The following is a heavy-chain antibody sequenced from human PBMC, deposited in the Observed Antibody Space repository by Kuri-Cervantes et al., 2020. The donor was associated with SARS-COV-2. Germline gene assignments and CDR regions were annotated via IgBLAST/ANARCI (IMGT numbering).Heavy chain of an antibody. Sequence: GSLRLSCGVSGYSISSGYYWGWIRQPPGKGLEWIGSIYHSGSTYYNPSLKSRVTISVDTSKNQFSLKLSSVTAADTAVYYCARHESSGWHFDYWGQGTLVTVSS. D-gene: IGHD6-19*01. V-gene: IGHV4-38-2*01. CDR1: GYSISSGYY. J-gene: IGHJ4*02. CDR3: ARHESSGWHFDY. CDR2: IYHSGST.